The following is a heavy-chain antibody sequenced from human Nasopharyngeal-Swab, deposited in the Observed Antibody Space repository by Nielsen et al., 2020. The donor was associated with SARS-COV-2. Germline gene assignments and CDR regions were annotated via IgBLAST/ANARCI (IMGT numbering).Heavy chain of an antibody. CDR1: GFTFSTYT. J-gene: IGHJ4*02. V-gene: IGHV3-30*04. Sequence: GASLKISWAASGFTFSTYTMHWLRQAPGKGLEWVAVVSYDGSNKYCADSVKGRFTISRDNSKNSLYLQINSLRVEDTAMYYCARDTYHFWSGYRYFDSWGQGTLVTVSS. CDR2: VSYDGSNK. D-gene: IGHD3-3*01. CDR3: ARDTYHFWSGYRYFDS.